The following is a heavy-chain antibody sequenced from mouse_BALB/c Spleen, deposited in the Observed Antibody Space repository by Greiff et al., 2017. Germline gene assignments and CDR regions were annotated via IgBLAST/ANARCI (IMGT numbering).Heavy chain of an antibody. CDR3: ASITTVVAYYAMDY. J-gene: IGHJ4*01. V-gene: IGHV2-3*01. CDR1: GFSLTSYG. Sequence: VKLVESGPGLVAPSQSLSITCTVSGFSLTSYGVSWVRQPPGKGLEWLGVIWGDGSTNYHSALISRLSISKDNSKSQVFLKLNSLQTDDTATYYCASITTVVAYYAMDYWGQGTSVTVSS. D-gene: IGHD1-1*01. CDR2: IWGDGST.